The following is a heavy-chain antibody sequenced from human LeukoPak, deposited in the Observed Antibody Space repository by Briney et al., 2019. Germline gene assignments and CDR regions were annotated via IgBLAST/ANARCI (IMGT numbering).Heavy chain of an antibody. CDR3: GSIGRSWYEDY. V-gene: IGHV3-74*01. J-gene: IGHJ4*02. CDR1: GFTFSSYW. CDR2: INSDGSNT. D-gene: IGHD6-13*01. Sequence: PGGSLRLSCAASGFTFSSYWMHWVRQAPGKGLVWVSRINSDGSNTSYADSVKGRFMISRDNAKNTMYLQMNSLRAEDTAVYYCGSIGRSWYEDYCGQGTLVTVSS.